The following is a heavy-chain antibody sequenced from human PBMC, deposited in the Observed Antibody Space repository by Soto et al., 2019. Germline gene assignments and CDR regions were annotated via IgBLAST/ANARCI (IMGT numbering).Heavy chain of an antibody. D-gene: IGHD6-19*01. Sequence: VQLQESGPGLVKPSQTLSLTCSVSGGSISSGGYFWSWIRQHPGKGLEWIGNIYYSGRTYYNPSLESRVAMSADTSKNQFTLEVSSVTAADTAMYYCERFAKEENPKVVGWYAFDFWGQGTLVTVSS. CDR1: GGSISSGGYF. CDR3: ERFAKEENPKVVGWYAFDF. V-gene: IGHV4-31*03. J-gene: IGHJ4*02. CDR2: IYYSGRT.